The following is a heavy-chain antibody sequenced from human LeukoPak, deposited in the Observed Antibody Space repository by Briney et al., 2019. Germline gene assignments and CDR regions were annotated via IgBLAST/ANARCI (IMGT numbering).Heavy chain of an antibody. CDR2: MNPNSGNT. CDR3: ARLYYDFWSGYGPSYYYYYMDV. CDR1: GYTFTSYD. Sequence: ASVKVSCKASGYTFTSYDINWVRQATGQGLEWMGWMNPNSGNTGYAQKFQGRVTMTRNTSISTAYMELSSLRSKDTAVYYCARLYYDFWSGYGPSYYYYYMDVWGKGTTVTVSS. J-gene: IGHJ6*03. D-gene: IGHD3-3*01. V-gene: IGHV1-8*01.